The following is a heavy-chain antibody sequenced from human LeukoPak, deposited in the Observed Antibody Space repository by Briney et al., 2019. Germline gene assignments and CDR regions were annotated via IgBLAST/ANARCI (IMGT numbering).Heavy chain of an antibody. CDR3: VRDIGSSRYVP. CDR1: GYTFTGYY. V-gene: IGHV1-2*02. J-gene: IGHJ4*02. D-gene: IGHD6-13*01. Sequence: AASVKLSCNASGYTFTGYYMHWVRQAPGQGLEWMGWINPNSGDTNYAKKFQGRVTMTRTTSISTAYVERRRLRSADTAVCYCVRDIGSSRYVPWGQGTLVTVSS. CDR2: INPNSGDT.